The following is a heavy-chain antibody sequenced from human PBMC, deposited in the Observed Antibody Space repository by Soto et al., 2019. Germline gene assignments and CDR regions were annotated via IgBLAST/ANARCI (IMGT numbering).Heavy chain of an antibody. Sequence: GVSLRLSCAASGVTVSSNYMSGVRQAPGKGLEWVSVIYSGGSTYYADSVKGRFTISRDNSKNTLYLQMNSLRAEDTAVYYCARHGYNYRGGYFDYWGQGTLVTVSS. CDR2: IYSGGST. CDR1: GVTVSSNY. J-gene: IGHJ4*02. CDR3: ARHGYNYRGGYFDY. D-gene: IGHD5-18*01. V-gene: IGHV3-66*04.